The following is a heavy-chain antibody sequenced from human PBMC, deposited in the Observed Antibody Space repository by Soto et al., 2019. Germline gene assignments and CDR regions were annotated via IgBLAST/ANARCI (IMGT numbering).Heavy chain of an antibody. Sequence: ASVKVSCKASGYTFTSYYMHWVRQAPGQGLEWMGIINPSGGSTSYAQKFQGRVTMTRDTSTSTVYMELSSLRSEDTAVYYCARDNPMGLVLPRLWFGDPPSYGMDAWCQETTLTISS. V-gene: IGHV1-46*01. CDR1: GYTFTSYY. J-gene: IGHJ6*02. CDR3: ARDNPMGLVLPRLWFGDPPSYGMDA. CDR2: INPSGGST. D-gene: IGHD3-10*01.